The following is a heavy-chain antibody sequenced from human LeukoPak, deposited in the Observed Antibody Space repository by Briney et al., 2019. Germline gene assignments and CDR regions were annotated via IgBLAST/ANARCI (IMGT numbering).Heavy chain of an antibody. Sequence: GGSLRLSCAASGFTFSSYAMSWVRQAPGKGLEWVSAISGSGGNTYDADSVKGRFTISRDHSKTTLFLQMNSLRAEDTAVYYCAKDLHDYGNYVGWFDSWGQGTLVTVSS. V-gene: IGHV3-23*01. J-gene: IGHJ5*01. CDR1: GFTFSSYA. CDR3: AKDLHDYGNYVGWFDS. D-gene: IGHD4-11*01. CDR2: ISGSGGNT.